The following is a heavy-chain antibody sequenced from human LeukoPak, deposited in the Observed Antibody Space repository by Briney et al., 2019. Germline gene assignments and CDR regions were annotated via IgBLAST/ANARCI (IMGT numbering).Heavy chain of an antibody. Sequence: AGGSLRLSCAASGFTFTSYAMSWVRQAPGKGLEWVSTISDSSDRTYYADSVKGRFTISRGNSKNTLYLQMNSLRAEDTAVYSCALCRLPFYGMDVWGQGTTVTVSS. CDR3: ALCRLPFYGMDV. D-gene: IGHD2-2*01. V-gene: IGHV3-23*01. CDR1: GFTFTSYA. CDR2: ISDSSDRT. J-gene: IGHJ6*02.